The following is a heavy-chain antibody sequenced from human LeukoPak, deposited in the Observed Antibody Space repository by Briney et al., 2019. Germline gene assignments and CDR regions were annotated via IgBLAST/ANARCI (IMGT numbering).Heavy chain of an antibody. CDR2: INHSGST. D-gene: IGHD2-2*01. CDR3: ARGEGVPAATYYFDY. CDR1: GGSFSGYY. Sequence: SETLSLTCAVYGGSFSGYYWSWIRQPPGKGLEWIGEINHSGSTNCNPSLKSRVTISVDTSKNQFSLKLSSVTAADTAVYYCARGEGVPAATYYFDYWGQGTLVTVSS. V-gene: IGHV4-34*01. J-gene: IGHJ4*02.